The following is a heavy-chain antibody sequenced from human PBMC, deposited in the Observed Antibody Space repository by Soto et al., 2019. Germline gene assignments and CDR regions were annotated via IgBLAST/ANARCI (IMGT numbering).Heavy chain of an antibody. CDR2: ISGSGGST. CDR3: ANHVTYDYGDYMDY. Sequence: GSLRLSCAASGFTFSSYAMSWVRQAPGKGLEWVSAISGSGGSTYYADSVKGRFTISRDNSKNTLYLQMNSLRAEDTAVYYCANHVTYDYGDYMDYWGQGTLVTVSS. V-gene: IGHV3-23*01. D-gene: IGHD4-17*01. J-gene: IGHJ4*02. CDR1: GFTFSSYA.